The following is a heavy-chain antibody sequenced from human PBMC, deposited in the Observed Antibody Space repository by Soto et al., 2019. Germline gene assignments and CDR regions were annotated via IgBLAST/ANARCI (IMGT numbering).Heavy chain of an antibody. V-gene: IGHV3-48*02. CDR3: ARGSVLLWFGEEDKD. Sequence: EVQLVESGGGLVQPGGSLRLSCAASGFTFSSYSMNWVRQAPGKGLEWVSYISSSSSTIYYADSVKGRFTISRDNAKNSLYLQMNSLRDEDTAVYYCARGSVLLWFGEEDKDWGQGTLVTVSS. CDR2: ISSSSSTI. CDR1: GFTFSSYS. D-gene: IGHD3-10*01. J-gene: IGHJ4*02.